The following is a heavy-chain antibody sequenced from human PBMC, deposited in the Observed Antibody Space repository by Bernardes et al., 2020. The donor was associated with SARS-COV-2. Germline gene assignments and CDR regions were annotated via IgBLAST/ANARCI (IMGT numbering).Heavy chain of an antibody. J-gene: IGHJ4*02. CDR2: IYYSGST. Sequence: SETLSLTCTVSGGSLSSSSYYWGWIRQPPGKGLEWIGNIYYSGSTYYNPSLKSRVTISVDTSKNQFSLKLSSVTAADTAVYYCARQHLGGVTIFGVVTTDRYFDYWGQGTLVTVSS. D-gene: IGHD3-3*01. CDR1: GGSLSSSSYY. CDR3: ARQHLGGVTIFGVVTTDRYFDY. V-gene: IGHV4-39*01.